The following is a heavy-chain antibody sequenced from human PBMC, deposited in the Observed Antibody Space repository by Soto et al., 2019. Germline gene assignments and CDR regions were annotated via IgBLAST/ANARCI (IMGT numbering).Heavy chain of an antibody. D-gene: IGHD3-16*01. V-gene: IGHV2-5*02. CDR1: GFSLTTSGVG. Sequence: QITLKESGPTLVKPTQTLTLTCTFSGFSLTTSGVGVGWIRQPPGKAMECLALIYWDDDKRYSPSLQSRLSSTKDTPKNQVVLTMTNVDPVDTATYYCAHIPNYYQYAWFDPWGQGTLVSVSA. J-gene: IGHJ5*02. CDR3: AHIPNYYQYAWFDP. CDR2: IYWDDDK.